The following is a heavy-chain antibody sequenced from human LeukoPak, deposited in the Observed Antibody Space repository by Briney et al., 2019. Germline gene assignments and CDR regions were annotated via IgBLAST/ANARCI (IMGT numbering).Heavy chain of an antibody. J-gene: IGHJ4*02. V-gene: IGHV4-59*02. D-gene: IGHD3-16*01. CDR2: IYYSGST. CDR1: GGSVTRNY. Sequence: SETLSLTCTVSGGSVTRNYWSWLRQPPGKGLEWIGYIYYSGSTNHSPSLKSRVTMSVDPSKNQFSLNLNSVTAADTAVYYCARIVTGGASFDSWVQGTLVTVSS. CDR3: ARIVTGGASFDS.